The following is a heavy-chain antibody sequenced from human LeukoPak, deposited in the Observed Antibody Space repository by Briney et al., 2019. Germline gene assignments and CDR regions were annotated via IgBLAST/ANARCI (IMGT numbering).Heavy chain of an antibody. Sequence: SETLSLTCTVSGGSITSSCYYWGWVRQPPGKGLEWIGSLYYGGSTYYNPSLKSRVTISVDTAKNHFSLKLTSVTAADTAVYYCARGGDGVNDAFDIWGQGTMVTVSS. V-gene: IGHV4-39*02. CDR3: ARGGDGVNDAFDI. J-gene: IGHJ3*02. CDR2: LYYGGST. CDR1: GGSITSSCYY. D-gene: IGHD4-17*01.